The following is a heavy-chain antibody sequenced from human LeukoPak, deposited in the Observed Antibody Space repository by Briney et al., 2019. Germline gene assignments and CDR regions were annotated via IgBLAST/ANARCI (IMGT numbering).Heavy chain of an antibody. J-gene: IGHJ2*01. CDR3: AKEDGRSGWSLDL. Sequence: GRSLRLSCAASGFTFADYDMHWVRQAPGKGLEWVAFIPYDGTNKYYADSVKGRFSISRDNSKNTLYLQMNSLRAEDTAVYYCAKEDGRSGWSLDLWGRGTLVTVSS. V-gene: IGHV3-30*02. CDR2: IPYDGTNK. CDR1: GFTFADYD. D-gene: IGHD6-19*01.